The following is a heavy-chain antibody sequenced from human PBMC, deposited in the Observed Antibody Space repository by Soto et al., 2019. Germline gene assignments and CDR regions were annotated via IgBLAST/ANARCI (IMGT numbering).Heavy chain of an antibody. CDR2: IYTSGST. J-gene: IGHJ4*02. CDR3: AREPPRYSRSWCFDY. Sequence: QVQLQESGPGLVKPSETLSLTCTVSGGSISSYYWSWIRQPAGKGLEWIGRIYTSGSTNYNPSLKSRVTMSVDTAKNQFSLKLSSVPAADTAVYYCAREPPRYSRSWCFDYWGQGTLVTVSS. V-gene: IGHV4-4*07. D-gene: IGHD6-13*01. CDR1: GGSISSYY.